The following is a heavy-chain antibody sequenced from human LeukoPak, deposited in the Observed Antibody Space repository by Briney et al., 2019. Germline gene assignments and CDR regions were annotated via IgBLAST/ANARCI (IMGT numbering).Heavy chain of an antibody. CDR1: GFTFSSYG. CDR2: IWYDGSNK. D-gene: IGHD3-10*01. J-gene: IGHJ4*02. V-gene: IGHV3-33*01. CDR3: ARVRYGSGSSPVDY. Sequence: PGGSLRLSCAASGFTFSSYGMHGVRQAPGKGLEWVAVIWYDGSNKYYADSVKRRFTISRENSKNTLYLQMNSLRAEDTAVYYCARVRYGSGSSPVDYWGQGTLVTVSS.